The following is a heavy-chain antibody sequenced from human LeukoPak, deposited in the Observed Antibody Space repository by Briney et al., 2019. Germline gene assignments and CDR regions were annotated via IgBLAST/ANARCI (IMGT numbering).Heavy chain of an antibody. J-gene: IGHJ4*02. CDR1: GGSISSYY. CDR2: IYYSGST. CDR3: ASELVGAAFDY. D-gene: IGHD1-26*01. V-gene: IGHV4-59*01. Sequence: PSETLSLTCTVSGGSISSYYWSWIRQPPGKGLEWIGYIYYSGSTNYNPSLKSRVTISVDTSKNQFSLKLSSVTAADTAVYYCASELVGAAFDYWGQGTLVTVSS.